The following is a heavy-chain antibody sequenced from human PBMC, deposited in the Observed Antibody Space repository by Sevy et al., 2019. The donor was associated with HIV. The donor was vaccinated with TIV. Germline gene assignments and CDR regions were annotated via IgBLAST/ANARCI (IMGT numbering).Heavy chain of an antibody. CDR2: LSFGCGKI. CDR1: GFAFYEYS. CDR3: AREGCTIPHDY. Sequence: GGSLRLSCAASGFAFYEYSMSWIRQAPGKGLEWVATLSFGCGKINYADSVKGRFTISSDNSKNSFYLQMDNLRVEDTALYYCAREGCTIPHDYWGQGTRVTVSS. D-gene: IGHD2-2*02. J-gene: IGHJ4*02. V-gene: IGHV3-23*01.